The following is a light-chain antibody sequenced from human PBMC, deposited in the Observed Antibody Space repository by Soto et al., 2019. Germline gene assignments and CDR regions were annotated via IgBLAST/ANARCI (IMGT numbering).Light chain of an antibody. V-gene: IGKV3-15*01. J-gene: IGKJ1*01. CDR1: QSVGSS. CDR3: QQRSDWPWT. Sequence: EIVMTPSPATLSVSPVEGATLSCRASQSVGSSLAWYQQKPGQAPRLLIYGISTRATGLPGRFSGSGFGTEFTLTISSLQSEDLAVYYCQQRSDWPWTFGQGTKVDIK. CDR2: GIS.